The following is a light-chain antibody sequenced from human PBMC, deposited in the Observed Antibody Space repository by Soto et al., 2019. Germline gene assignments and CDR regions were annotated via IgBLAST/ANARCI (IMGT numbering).Light chain of an antibody. Sequence: EIVMTQSPATLSVSPGESATLSCRASQRLGRYLAWYQQKPGQAPRLLIYDASHRATGIPVRFSGSGSDSDFTLTISSLEPEDFAVYYCQQRSYPITFGQGTRLEIK. V-gene: IGKV3-11*01. CDR3: QQRSYPIT. CDR1: QRLGRY. CDR2: DAS. J-gene: IGKJ5*01.